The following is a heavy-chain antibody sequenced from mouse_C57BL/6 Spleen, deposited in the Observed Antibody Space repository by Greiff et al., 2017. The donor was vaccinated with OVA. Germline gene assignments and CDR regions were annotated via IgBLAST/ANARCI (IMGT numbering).Heavy chain of an antibody. J-gene: IGHJ1*03. CDR2: FHPYNDDT. CDR3: ARGDYVSSSWYLDV. D-gene: IGHD1-1*01. V-gene: IGHV1-47*01. Sequence: QVHVKQSGAELVKPGASVKMSCKASGYTFTTYPIEWMKQNHGKSLEWIGNFHPYNDDTKYNEKFKGKATLTVEKSSSTVYLELSRLTSDDSAVYYCARGDYVSSSWYLDVWGKGTTVTVPS. CDR1: GYTFTTYP.